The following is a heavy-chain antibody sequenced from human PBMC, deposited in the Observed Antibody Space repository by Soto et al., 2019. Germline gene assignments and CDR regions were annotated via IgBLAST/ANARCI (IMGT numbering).Heavy chain of an antibody. CDR1: GGTFSSYA. J-gene: IGHJ6*02. D-gene: IGHD3-10*01. CDR2: IIPIFGTA. V-gene: IGHV1-69*01. CDR3: ARDETSGQHPYYGMDV. Sequence: QVQRVQSGAEVKKPGSSVKVSCKASGGTFSSYAISWVRQAPGQGLEWMGGIIPIFGTANYAQKFQGRVTITADESTSTAYMELSSLRSEDTAVYYCARDETSGQHPYYGMDVWGQGTTVTVSS.